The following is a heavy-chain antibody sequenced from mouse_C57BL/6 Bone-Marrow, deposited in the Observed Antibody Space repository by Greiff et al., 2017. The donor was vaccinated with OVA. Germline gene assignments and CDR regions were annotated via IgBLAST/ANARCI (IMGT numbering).Heavy chain of an antibody. CDR1: GYTFTSYW. V-gene: IGHV1-50*01. CDR3: ARGARGSLTFDY. CDR2: IDPSDSYT. J-gene: IGHJ2*01. D-gene: IGHD1-1*02. Sequence: QVQLQQPGAELVKPGASVKLSCKASGYTFTSYWMQWVKQRPGQGLEWIGEIDPSDSYTNYNQKFKGKATLTVDTSSSTAYMQLSSLTSEDSAVYYCARGARGSLTFDYWGQGTTLTVSS.